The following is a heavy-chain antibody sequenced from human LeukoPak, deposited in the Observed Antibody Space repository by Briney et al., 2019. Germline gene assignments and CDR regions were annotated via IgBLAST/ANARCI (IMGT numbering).Heavy chain of an antibody. CDR3: ARAPYYGSGSYYDY. CDR2: INPNSGGT. CDR1: GYTFTGYY. V-gene: IGHV1-2*04. J-gene: IGHJ4*02. D-gene: IGHD3-10*01. Sequence: ASVKVSCKASGYTFTGYYMHWVRQAPGQGREWMGWINPNSGGTNYAQKFQGWVTMTRDTSISTAYMELSRLRSDDTAVYYCARAPYYGSGSYYDYWGQGTLVTVSS.